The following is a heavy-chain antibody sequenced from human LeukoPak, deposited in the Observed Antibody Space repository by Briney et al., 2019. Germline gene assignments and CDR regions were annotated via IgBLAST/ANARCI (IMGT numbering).Heavy chain of an antibody. V-gene: IGHV3-23*01. D-gene: IGHD5/OR15-5a*01. CDR3: AKKVGLVSAPLYYFDV. CDR1: GFTFSSCA. J-gene: IGHJ4*02. CDR2: ISGPAGSW. Sequence: PGGSLRLSCAASGFTFSSCAMSWVRQAPGKGLEWVSAISGPAGSWDYADSVKGRFTISRDNSKNTLFLQMNSLRADDTAIYYCAKKVGLVSAPLYYFDVWGQGTLVTVSS.